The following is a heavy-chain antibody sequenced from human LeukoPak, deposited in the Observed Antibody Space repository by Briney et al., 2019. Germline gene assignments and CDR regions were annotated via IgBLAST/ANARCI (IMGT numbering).Heavy chain of an antibody. Sequence: GGSLRLSCAASGFSFSNAWMNWVRQAPGKGLEWVGRIKSKTNGGTTDYAAPVKGRFTISRDDSKNTLYLQMNSLKTEDTAVYYCTTAFHYDFWNGYYRDDYWGQGTLVTVSS. J-gene: IGHJ4*02. CDR2: IKSKTNGGTT. CDR1: GFSFSNAW. CDR3: TTAFHYDFWNGYYRDDY. D-gene: IGHD3-3*01. V-gene: IGHV3-15*01.